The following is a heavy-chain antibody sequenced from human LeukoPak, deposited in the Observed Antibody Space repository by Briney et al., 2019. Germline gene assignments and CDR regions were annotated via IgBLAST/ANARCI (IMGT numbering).Heavy chain of an antibody. J-gene: IGHJ4*02. V-gene: IGHV1-2*02. D-gene: IGHD3-22*01. CDR2: INPNSGGT. Sequence: ASVKVSCKASGYTFTDYYIHWVRQAPGQGLQWMGWINPNSGGTNYAQNFQGRVTMTRDTSISTAYMELRRLRSDDTAVYFCARDSSDYFKPFDYWGQGTLVTVPS. CDR3: ARDSSDYFKPFDY. CDR1: GYTFTDYY.